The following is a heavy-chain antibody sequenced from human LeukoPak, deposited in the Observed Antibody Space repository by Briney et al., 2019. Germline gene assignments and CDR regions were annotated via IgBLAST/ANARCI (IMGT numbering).Heavy chain of an antibody. Sequence: GASVKVSCKASGGTFSSYAISWVRQAPGQGLEWMGGIIPIFGTANYAQKFQGRVTITADESTSTAYMELSSLRSEDTAVYYCARRGYSGYDLGVSQHYYYYMDVWGKGTTVTVSS. CDR3: ARRGYSGYDLGVSQHYYYYMDV. CDR2: IIPIFGTA. V-gene: IGHV1-69*01. CDR1: GGTFSSYA. J-gene: IGHJ6*03. D-gene: IGHD5-12*01.